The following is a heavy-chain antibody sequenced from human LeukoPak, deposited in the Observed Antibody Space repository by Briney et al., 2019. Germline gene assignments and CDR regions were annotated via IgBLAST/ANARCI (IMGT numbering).Heavy chain of an antibody. CDR2: ISGNNDNP. Sequence: GASVKVSCKASGHTFSNFGINWVRRAPGQGLEWMGWISGNNDNPNYGQKFQGRFALTTDSSTSTAYMELRNLRSDDTAVYFCARDGTSTDDYWGQGTLVTVSS. CDR3: ARDGTSTDDY. CDR1: GHTFSNFG. D-gene: IGHD4-17*01. V-gene: IGHV1-18*01. J-gene: IGHJ4*02.